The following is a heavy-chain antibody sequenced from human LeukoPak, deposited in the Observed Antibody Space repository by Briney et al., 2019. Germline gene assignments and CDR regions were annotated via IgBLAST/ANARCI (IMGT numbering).Heavy chain of an antibody. D-gene: IGHD3-16*01. CDR3: ARGLTAYGTRYVGFDP. V-gene: IGHV4-34*01. J-gene: IGHJ5*02. CDR2: INHSGTS. Sequence: PSETLSLTCAVYGASFSDSYWSWIRQAPGKGLEWIGEINHSGTSNYNPSLKSRVTMSIDVSKNQFSVKLRSVTAADTAVYYCARGLTAYGTRYVGFDPWGQGTLVTVSS. CDR1: GASFSDSY.